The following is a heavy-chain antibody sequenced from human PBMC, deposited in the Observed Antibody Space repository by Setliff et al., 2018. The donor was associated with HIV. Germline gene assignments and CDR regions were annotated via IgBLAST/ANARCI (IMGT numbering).Heavy chain of an antibody. Sequence: GSLRLSCATSGFNFNEAWMSWVRQAPGKGLECVGRIKSKKDGGTTHYTAPVKGRFTISSDDSKNMVYLEMNSLQTDDTAVYYCTTDEWNWGRGTLVTVSS. J-gene: IGHJ4*02. CDR1: GFNFNEAW. D-gene: IGHD3-3*01. CDR3: TTDEWN. V-gene: IGHV3-15*01. CDR2: IKSKKDGGTT.